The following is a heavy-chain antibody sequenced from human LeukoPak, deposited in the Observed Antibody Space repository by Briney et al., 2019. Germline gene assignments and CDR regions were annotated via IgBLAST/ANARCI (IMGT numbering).Heavy chain of an antibody. CDR2: MNPNSGNT. Sequence: GASVKVSCKASGYTFTSYDINWVRQATGQGLEWMGWMNPNSGNTGYAQKFQGRVTMTRNASISTAYMELSSLRSEDTAVYYCARAPPRYSSSSRHFDYWGQGTLVTVSS. CDR3: ARAPPRYSSSSRHFDY. V-gene: IGHV1-8*01. D-gene: IGHD6-6*01. CDR1: GYTFTSYD. J-gene: IGHJ4*02.